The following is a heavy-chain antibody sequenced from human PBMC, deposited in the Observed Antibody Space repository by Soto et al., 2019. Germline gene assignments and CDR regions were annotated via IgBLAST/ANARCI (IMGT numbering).Heavy chain of an antibody. CDR3: GGLRLGELSLN. V-gene: IGHV4-59*01. D-gene: IGHD3-16*02. CDR1: GGSISSYD. Sequence: XATLSLTCTVSGGSISSYDWSWIRQPPGKGLEWIGYIYYSGSTNYNPSLKSRVTISVDTSKNQFSLKLSSVTAAETAVYYCGGLRLGELSLNWGQGTLVTAPQ. CDR2: IYYSGST. J-gene: IGHJ4*02.